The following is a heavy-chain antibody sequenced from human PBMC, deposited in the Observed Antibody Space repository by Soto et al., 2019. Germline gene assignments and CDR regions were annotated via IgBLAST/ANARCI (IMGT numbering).Heavy chain of an antibody. Sequence: QVQLVQSGAEVKKPGASVKVSCKASGYTFTSYGISWVQQAPGQGLVLMGWISAYNGNTNYAQKLQGRVTMTTDTSTNTAYRELRSLRSDDTAVYYWARVSVAGTFSRWYFDLWGRGPLVTVST. CDR3: ARVSVAGTFSRWYFDL. CDR2: ISAYNGNT. J-gene: IGHJ2*01. V-gene: IGHV1-18*01. D-gene: IGHD6-19*01. CDR1: GYTFTSYG.